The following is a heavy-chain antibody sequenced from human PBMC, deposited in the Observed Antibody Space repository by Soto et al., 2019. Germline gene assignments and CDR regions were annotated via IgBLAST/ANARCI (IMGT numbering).Heavy chain of an antibody. Sequence: EVQLVESGGGLVQPGRSLRLSCAASGFTFADYAMHWVRQAPGKGLEWVSIITWNSGRIGYADSVKGRFTISRDNAKNSLYLQMNSLRAEDTALYYCERDIGVEFGDPRLSGGFDYWGRGTLVTVSS. D-gene: IGHD3-10*01. J-gene: IGHJ4*02. V-gene: IGHV3-9*01. CDR1: GFTFADYA. CDR3: ERDIGVEFGDPRLSGGFDY. CDR2: ITWNSGRI.